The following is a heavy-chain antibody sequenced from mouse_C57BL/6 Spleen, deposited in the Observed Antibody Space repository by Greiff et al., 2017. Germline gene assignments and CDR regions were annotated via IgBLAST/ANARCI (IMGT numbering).Heavy chain of an antibody. CDR1: GFTFSDYG. CDR3: ARREGAITSGAMDY. J-gene: IGHJ4*01. CDR2: ISSGSSTI. V-gene: IGHV5-17*01. Sequence: EVMLVESGGGLVKPGGSLKLSCAASGFTFSDYGMHWVRQAPEKGLEWVAYISSGSSTIYYADTVKGRFTISRDNAKNTLFLQMTSLRSEDTAMYYCARREGAITSGAMDYWGQGTSVTVSS. D-gene: IGHD1-1*01.